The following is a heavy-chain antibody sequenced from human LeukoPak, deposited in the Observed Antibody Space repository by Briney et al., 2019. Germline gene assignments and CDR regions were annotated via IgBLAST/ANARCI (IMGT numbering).Heavy chain of an antibody. Sequence: PGGSLRLSCAASGFTFSSYWMTWVRQAPGKGLEWVANIKQDGSEKNYVDFVKGRFTFSRDNAKNSLYLQMNSLRVEDTALYYCARGGTRVYSPSDYWGQGTRVTVSS. CDR1: GFTFSSYW. J-gene: IGHJ4*02. V-gene: IGHV3-7*01. CDR2: IKQDGSEK. CDR3: ARGGTRVYSPSDY. D-gene: IGHD5-18*01.